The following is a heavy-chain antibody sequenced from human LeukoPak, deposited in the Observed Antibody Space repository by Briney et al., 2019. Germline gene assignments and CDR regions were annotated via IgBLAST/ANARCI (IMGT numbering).Heavy chain of an antibody. V-gene: IGHV3-30*03. J-gene: IGHJ4*02. CDR3: ARDGGNSYECDY. CDR2: ISYDGSNK. Sequence: GGSLRLSCAASGFTFSSYGMHWVRQAPGKGLEWVAVISYDGSNKYYADSVKGRFTISRDNAKNSLYLQMNSLRDEDTAVYYCARDGGNSYECDYWGQGTLVTVSS. CDR1: GFTFSSYG. D-gene: IGHD5-18*01.